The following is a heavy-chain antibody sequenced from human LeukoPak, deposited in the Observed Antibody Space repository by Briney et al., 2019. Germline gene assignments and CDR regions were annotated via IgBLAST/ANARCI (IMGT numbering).Heavy chain of an antibody. Sequence: ASVKVSCKASGYTFTSYYMHWVRQAPGQGLEWMGIINPSGGSTSYAQKFRGRVTMTRDTSTSTVYMELSSLRSEDTAVYYCAREGRAGYYDSSGYLVYWGQGTLVTVSS. CDR1: GYTFTSYY. D-gene: IGHD3-22*01. J-gene: IGHJ4*02. CDR3: AREGRAGYYDSSGYLVY. CDR2: INPSGGST. V-gene: IGHV1-46*01.